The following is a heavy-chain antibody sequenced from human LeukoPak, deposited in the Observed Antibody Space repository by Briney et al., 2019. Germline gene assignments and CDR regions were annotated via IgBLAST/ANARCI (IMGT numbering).Heavy chain of an antibody. Sequence: SETLSLTCTVSGGSFSSGNHYWSWIRQPPGRGLEWIGYIYYTGDTTYNPSLKSRVTISIDTSKNQFPLKVTSVTATDTAIYYCARGKTWFAPWGQGTLVTISS. D-gene: IGHD4-23*01. J-gene: IGHJ5*02. CDR1: GGSFSSGNHY. CDR2: IYYTGDT. CDR3: ARGKTWFAP. V-gene: IGHV4-61*01.